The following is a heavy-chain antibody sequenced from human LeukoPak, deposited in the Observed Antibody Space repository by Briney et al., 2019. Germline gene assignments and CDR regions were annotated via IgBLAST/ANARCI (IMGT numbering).Heavy chain of an antibody. CDR3: ARVGVDSSSWYYYYYYMDV. D-gene: IGHD6-13*01. CDR1: GYTFTSYG. V-gene: IGHV1-2*02. J-gene: IGHJ6*03. Sequence: EASVTVSCTASGYTFTSYGISWVRQAPGQGLEWMGWINPNSGGTNYAQKFQGRVTMTRDTSISTAYMELSRLRSDDTAVYYCARVGVDSSSWYYYYYYMDVWGKGTTVTVSS. CDR2: INPNSGGT.